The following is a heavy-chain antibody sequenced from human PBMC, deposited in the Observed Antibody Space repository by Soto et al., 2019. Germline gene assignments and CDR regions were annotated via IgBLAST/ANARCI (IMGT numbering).Heavy chain of an antibody. D-gene: IGHD3-3*02. J-gene: IGHJ4*02. CDR2: INPSGGGT. CDR1: GYTFLDFY. V-gene: IGHV1-46*01. Sequence: QVQLVQSGTEVKKPGASVKVSCKASGYTFLDFYIHWVLQAPGQGLERMGLINPSGGGTTYAEQFQGRLTMTRDTSTSTVYMALITLRSEDTAIYYCARDKPFSADYWGQAPLVT. CDR3: ARDKPFSADY.